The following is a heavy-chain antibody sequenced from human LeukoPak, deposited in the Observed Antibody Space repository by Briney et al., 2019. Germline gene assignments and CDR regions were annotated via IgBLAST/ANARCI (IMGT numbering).Heavy chain of an antibody. J-gene: IGHJ4*02. CDR2: ISTYNSNT. CDR1: GYTFTSYG. CDR3: ARDPHEFSSGWSQFHY. Sequence: GASVKVSCKASGYTFTSYGISWVRQAPGQGLEWMGWISTYNSNTNYAKKLQGRVTMTTDTSTNTAYMELRSLRSDDTAVFYCARDPHEFSSGWSQFHYWGQGTLVTVSS. D-gene: IGHD6-19*01. V-gene: IGHV1-18*01.